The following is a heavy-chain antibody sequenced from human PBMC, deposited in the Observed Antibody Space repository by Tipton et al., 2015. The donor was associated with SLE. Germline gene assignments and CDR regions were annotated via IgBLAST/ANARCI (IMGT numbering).Heavy chain of an antibody. Sequence: SLRLSCAASGFNFGDYAIHWVRQAPGKGLEWVSGINWNSDSSAYAGSVEGRFIISRDNAKNSLYLQLNSLRLEDTALYYCAKDKDYAGKEGMDVWGQGTTVTVSS. CDR1: GFNFGDYA. CDR3: AKDKDYAGKEGMDV. D-gene: IGHD4-23*01. V-gene: IGHV3-9*01. CDR2: INWNSDSS. J-gene: IGHJ6*02.